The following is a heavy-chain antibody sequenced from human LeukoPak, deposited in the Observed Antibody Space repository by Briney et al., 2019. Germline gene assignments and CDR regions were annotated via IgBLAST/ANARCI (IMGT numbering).Heavy chain of an antibody. V-gene: IGHV5-51*01. Sequence: GESLKISCKSSGYSFTSYWIGWVRQMPGKGLEWMGIIYPRDSDTRYSPSFQGQVTISADKSISTAYLQWSSLKASDTAMYYCARTRDDNSGFYQYYFDYWGQGTLVTVSS. CDR1: GYSFTSYW. CDR3: ARTRDDNSGFYQYYFDY. D-gene: IGHD3-22*01. CDR2: IYPRDSDT. J-gene: IGHJ4*02.